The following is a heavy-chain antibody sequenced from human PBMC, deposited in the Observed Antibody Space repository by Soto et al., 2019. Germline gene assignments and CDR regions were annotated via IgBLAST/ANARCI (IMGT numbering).Heavy chain of an antibody. J-gene: IGHJ5*02. D-gene: IGHD6-13*01. V-gene: IGHV4-59*01. CDR2: IYYTGST. CDR1: GGSISSYY. CDR3: ASLGIAAS. Sequence: SETLSLTCSVSGGSISSYYWSWIRQPPGKGLEWIGYIYYTGSTNSNLSLKSRATISLDTSKNQFSLRLTSVTAADTAVYYCASLGIAASWGQGTLVTVSS.